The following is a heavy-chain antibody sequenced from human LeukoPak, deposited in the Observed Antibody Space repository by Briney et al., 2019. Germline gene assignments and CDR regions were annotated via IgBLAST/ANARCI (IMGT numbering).Heavy chain of an antibody. CDR2: IIPIFGTA. V-gene: IGHV1-69*06. J-gene: IGHJ4*02. CDR3: ASKYYYGSGSDY. CDR1: GGTFSSYA. D-gene: IGHD3-10*01. Sequence: SVKVSCKASGGTFSSYAISWVRQAPGQGLEWMGGIIPIFGTAKYAQKFQGRVTITADKSTSTAYMELSSLRSEDTAVYYCASKYYYGSGSDYWGQGTLVTVSS.